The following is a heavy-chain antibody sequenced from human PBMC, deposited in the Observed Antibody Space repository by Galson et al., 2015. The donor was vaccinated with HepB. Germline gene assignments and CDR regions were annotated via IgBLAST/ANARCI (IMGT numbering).Heavy chain of an antibody. V-gene: IGHV3-74*01. CDR3: ARDLDVAFNI. D-gene: IGHD1-1*01. CDR2: IRGDGRDT. J-gene: IGHJ3*02. Sequence: SLRLSCAASGFTFSSYWMHWVRQAPGKGLVWVSRIRGDGRDTTYADLAKGRFTTSRDNAKNTLYLQMNSLRAEDTAVYYCARDLDVAFNIWGQGTMVTVSS. CDR1: GFTFSSYW.